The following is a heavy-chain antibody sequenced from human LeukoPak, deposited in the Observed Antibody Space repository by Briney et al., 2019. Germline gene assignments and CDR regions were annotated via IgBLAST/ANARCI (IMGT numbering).Heavy chain of an antibody. V-gene: IGHV1-3*01. CDR1: GYTFTSYG. CDR2: INAGNGNT. D-gene: IGHD3-10*01. CDR3: ARAKMVRGVIPLGWFDP. Sequence: ASVKVSCKASGYTFTSYGISWVRQAPGQGLEWMGWINAGNGNTKYSQKFQGRVTITRDTSASTAYMELSSLRSEDTAVYYCARAKMVRGVIPLGWFDPWGQGTLVTVSS. J-gene: IGHJ5*02.